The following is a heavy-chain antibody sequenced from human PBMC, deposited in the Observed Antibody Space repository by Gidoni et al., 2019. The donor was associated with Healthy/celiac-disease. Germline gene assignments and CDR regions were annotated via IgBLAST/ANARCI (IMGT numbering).Heavy chain of an antibody. V-gene: IGHV1-69*01. CDR3: ARGRAAYYYDSSG. CDR1: GCTFSSYA. J-gene: IGHJ4*02. CDR2: IIPIFGTA. D-gene: IGHD3-22*01. Sequence: QVQLLQSGAEVKKPGSSVKVSCKASGCTFSSYAISWVRQAPGQGLEWMGGIIPIFGTANYAQKFQGRVTITADETTSTAYMELSSLRSEDTAVYYCARGRAAYYYDSSGWGQGTLVTVSS.